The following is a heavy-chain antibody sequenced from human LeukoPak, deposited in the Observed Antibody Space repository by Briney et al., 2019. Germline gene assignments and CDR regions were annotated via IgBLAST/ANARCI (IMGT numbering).Heavy chain of an antibody. D-gene: IGHD1-26*01. V-gene: IGHV4-59*01. CDR3: ARSRGEELWFDY. J-gene: IGHJ5*01. CDR1: GGSISSYY. Sequence: PSETLPLTCTVSGGSISSYYWSWIRQPPGKGLEWIGYIYYSGSTNYNPSLKSRVTISVDTSKNQFSLKLSSVTAADTAVYYCARSRGEELWFDYWGQGTLVTVSS. CDR2: IYYSGST.